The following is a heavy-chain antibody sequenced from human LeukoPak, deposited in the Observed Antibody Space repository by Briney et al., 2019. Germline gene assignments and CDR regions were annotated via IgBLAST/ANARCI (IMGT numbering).Heavy chain of an antibody. D-gene: IGHD6-6*01. CDR3: ATSFYSSSSPLDY. CDR2: FDPEDGET. Sequence: ASVKVSCKASGYTLTELSMHWVRQAPGKGLEWMGGFDPEDGETIYAQKFQGRVTMTEDTSTDTAYMELSSLRSEDTAVYYCATSFYSSSSPLDYWGQGTLVTVSS. V-gene: IGHV1-24*01. CDR1: GYTLTELS. J-gene: IGHJ4*02.